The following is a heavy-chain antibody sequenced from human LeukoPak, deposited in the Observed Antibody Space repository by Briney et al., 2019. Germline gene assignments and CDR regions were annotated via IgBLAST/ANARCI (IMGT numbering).Heavy chain of an antibody. CDR3: AKVSGGGLYYDGMDV. J-gene: IGHJ6*02. CDR1: GFTFNNYA. D-gene: IGHD1-14*01. CDR2: ISGSGGTT. V-gene: IGHV3-23*01. Sequence: GGSLRLSCAASGFTFNNYAMNWVRQAPGKGLEWVSVISGSGGTTYYADSVKGRFTISRDSSKNTLYLQMNSLRAEDTAVYYCAKVSGGGLYYDGMDVWGQGTTVTVSS.